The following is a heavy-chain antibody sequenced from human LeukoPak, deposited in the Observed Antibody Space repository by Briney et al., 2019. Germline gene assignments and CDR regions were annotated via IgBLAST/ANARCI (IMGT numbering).Heavy chain of an antibody. CDR2: IYYSGST. CDR1: GGSISSGGYY. J-gene: IGHJ5*02. CDR3: ARRVQHPNWFDP. Sequence: TPSQTLSLTCTVSGGSISSGGYYWSWIRQHPGKGLGWIGYIYYSGSTYYNPSLKSRVTISVDTSKNQFSLKLGSVTAADTAVYYCARRVQHPNWFDPWGQGTLVTVSS. V-gene: IGHV4-31*03.